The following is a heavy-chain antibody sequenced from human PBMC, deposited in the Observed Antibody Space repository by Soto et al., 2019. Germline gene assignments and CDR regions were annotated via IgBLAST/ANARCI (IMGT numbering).Heavy chain of an antibody. CDR3: ATQGFGTLHGLVDV. D-gene: IGHD1-7*01. Sequence: PSETLSLTCTVSGDSISSSSSYWGWIRQPPGKGLEWIGSIYYTGTTYYNPSLKSRVTITVDTSKKQFSLKLTSVTAADTAVYYCATQGFGTLHGLVDVWGQGTTVTVS. CDR2: IYYTGTT. CDR1: GDSISSSSSY. J-gene: IGHJ6*02. V-gene: IGHV4-39*01.